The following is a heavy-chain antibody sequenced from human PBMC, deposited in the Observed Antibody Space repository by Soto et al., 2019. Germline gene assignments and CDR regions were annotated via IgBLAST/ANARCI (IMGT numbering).Heavy chain of an antibody. J-gene: IGHJ4*02. CDR2: IKQDGSDK. CDR1: GFTFSNHW. Sequence: GGSLRLSCAASGFTFSNHWMSWVRQAPGKGLEWVATIKQDGSDKYYVDSVKGRFTISRDNAKNTLYLQMNSLRAENTAVYYCASSLLTPFDYWGQGTLVTVSS. V-gene: IGHV3-7*01. CDR3: ASSLLTPFDY. D-gene: IGHD7-27*01.